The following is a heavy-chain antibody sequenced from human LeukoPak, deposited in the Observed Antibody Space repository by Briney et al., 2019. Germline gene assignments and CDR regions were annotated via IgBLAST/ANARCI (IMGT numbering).Heavy chain of an antibody. CDR1: GGTFSSYA. Sequence: SVKVSCKASGGTFSSYAISWVRQAPGQGLEWMGRIIPILGIANYAQKSQGRVTITADKSTSTAYMELSSLRSEDTAVYYCARLPTAMDPFDYWGQGTLVTVSS. D-gene: IGHD5-18*01. J-gene: IGHJ4*02. V-gene: IGHV1-69*04. CDR2: IIPILGIA. CDR3: ARLPTAMDPFDY.